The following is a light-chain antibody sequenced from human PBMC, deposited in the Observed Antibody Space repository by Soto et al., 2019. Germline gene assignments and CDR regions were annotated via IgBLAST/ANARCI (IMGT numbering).Light chain of an antibody. CDR2: GDN. Sequence: QSVLTQPPSVSGAPGQRVTISCTGSISNIGAGYDVHWYHQLPGTAPKLLIYGDNNRPSGVPDRFSGSKSGTSASLAITGLQAEDEAEYYCQSFYNSLSGFVVFGGGTKVTVL. CDR3: QSFYNSLSGFVV. V-gene: IGLV1-40*01. J-gene: IGLJ2*01. CDR1: ISNIGAGYD.